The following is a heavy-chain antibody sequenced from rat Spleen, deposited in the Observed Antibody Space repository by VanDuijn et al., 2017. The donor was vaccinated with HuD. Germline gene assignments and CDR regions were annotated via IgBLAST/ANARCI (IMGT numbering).Heavy chain of an antibody. Sequence: EVQLVESGGGLVQPGRSLKLSCAASGFTFNNYWMTWIRQAPGKGLEWVASITNTGGSTYYPDSVKGRFTISRDNAKSTLYLQMNSLRSEDTATYYCTRFEYTTDYYYPPDFDYWGQGVMVTVSS. CDR1: GFTFNNYW. CDR3: TRFEYTTDYYYPPDFDY. J-gene: IGHJ2*01. D-gene: IGHD1-6*01. CDR2: ITNTGGST. V-gene: IGHV5-31*01.